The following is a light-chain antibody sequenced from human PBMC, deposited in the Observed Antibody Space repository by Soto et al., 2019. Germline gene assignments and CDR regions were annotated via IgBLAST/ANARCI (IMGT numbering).Light chain of an antibody. CDR3: QQYNRYSRT. Sequence: DIQMTQSPSTLSASVGDRVTITCRASQSSSTRLAWYQQKPGKAPKLLIYKATSLESGVPSRFSGSGSGTEFTLTISSVQPDDFATYYCQQYNRYSRTFGQGTKVEIK. CDR2: KAT. V-gene: IGKV1-5*03. CDR1: QSSSTR. J-gene: IGKJ1*01.